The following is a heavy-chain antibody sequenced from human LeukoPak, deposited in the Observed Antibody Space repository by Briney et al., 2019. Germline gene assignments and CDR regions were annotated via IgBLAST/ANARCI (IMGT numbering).Heavy chain of an antibody. J-gene: IGHJ4*02. Sequence: GSLRLSCAASGFTFSSYSMNWVRQAPGKGLEWVSSISSSSSYIYYADSVKGRFTISRDNAKNSLYLQMNSLRAEDTAVYYCARDRQPYYYGSGSYFDYWGQGTLVTLSS. CDR2: ISSSSSYI. D-gene: IGHD3-10*01. CDR3: ARDRQPYYYGSGSYFDY. V-gene: IGHV3-21*01. CDR1: GFTFSSYS.